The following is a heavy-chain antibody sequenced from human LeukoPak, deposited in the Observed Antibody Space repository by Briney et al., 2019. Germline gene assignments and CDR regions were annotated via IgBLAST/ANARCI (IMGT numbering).Heavy chain of an antibody. CDR1: GYTFTSYG. J-gene: IGHJ4*02. V-gene: IGHV1-69*05. CDR2: IIPIFGTA. CDR3: ARAQHSSSSPFDY. Sequence: SVKVSCKSSGYTFTSYGINWVRQAPGQGLEWMGGIIPIFGTANYAQKFQGRVTITTDESTSTAYMELSSLRSEDTAVYYCARAQHSSSSPFDYWGQGTLVTVSS. D-gene: IGHD6-6*01.